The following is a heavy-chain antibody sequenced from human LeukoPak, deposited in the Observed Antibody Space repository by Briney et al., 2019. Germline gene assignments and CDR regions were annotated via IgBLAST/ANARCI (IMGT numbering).Heavy chain of an antibody. V-gene: IGHV4-39*01. J-gene: IGHJ4*02. CDR1: GGSISSSSYY. CDR2: MYYSGGT. Sequence: PSETLSLTCTVSGGSISSSSYYWGWIRQPPGKGLEWIGSMYYSGGTSDNPSLKSRVTISVDTSKNQFSLKLRSVTAADTAVYYCATRYSGYGYYFDYWGQGTLVTVSS. D-gene: IGHD5-12*01. CDR3: ATRYSGYGYYFDY.